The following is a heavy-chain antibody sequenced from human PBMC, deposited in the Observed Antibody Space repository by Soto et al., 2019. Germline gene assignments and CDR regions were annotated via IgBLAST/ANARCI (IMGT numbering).Heavy chain of an antibody. CDR3: AHRVLRTVSGLVTTTAIYFDF. V-gene: IGHV2-5*02. J-gene: IGHJ4*02. CDR1: GFSLTTSGVG. Sequence: QITLNESGPTVVSPTETLTLTCRFSGFSLTTSGVGVGWIRQSPGKAPEWLALIYWDDDKRYSASLKSRLTITKDTSKNQVVLTVSDLDPTDTATYYCAHRVLRTVSGLVTTTAIYFDFWGQGTPVAVSS. CDR2: IYWDDDK. D-gene: IGHD3-3*01.